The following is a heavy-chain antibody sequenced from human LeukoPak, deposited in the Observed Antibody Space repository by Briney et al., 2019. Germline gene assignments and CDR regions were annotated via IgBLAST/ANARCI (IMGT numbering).Heavy chain of an antibody. J-gene: IGHJ4*02. CDR2: ISGSGSFT. V-gene: IGHV3-21*01. CDR3: ARGGDFGLVTDQ. Sequence: GGSLRLSCTASGFTFGSYPMTWVRQAPGKGLGWVSFISGSGSFTLYSDPVKGRFIIYKENTRTSLYLQTSSLRVDATAIYYCARGGDFGLVTDQWGQGNVVTVSS. D-gene: IGHD3/OR15-3a*01. CDR1: GFTFGSYP.